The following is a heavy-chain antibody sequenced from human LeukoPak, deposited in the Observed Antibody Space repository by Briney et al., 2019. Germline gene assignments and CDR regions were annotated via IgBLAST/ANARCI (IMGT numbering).Heavy chain of an antibody. CDR2: INHSGST. Sequence: KASETLSLTCAVYGGSFNGYYWSWIRQPPGKGLEWIGEINHSGSTNYNPSLKSRVTISVDTSKNQFSLKLSSVTAADTAVYYCARGQLLRYFDWLRYGMDVWGKGTTVTVSS. CDR1: GGSFNGYY. D-gene: IGHD3-9*01. CDR3: ARGQLLRYFDWLRYGMDV. J-gene: IGHJ6*04. V-gene: IGHV4-34*01.